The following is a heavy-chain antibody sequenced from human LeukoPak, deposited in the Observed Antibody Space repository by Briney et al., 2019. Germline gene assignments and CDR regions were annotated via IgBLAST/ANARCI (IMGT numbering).Heavy chain of an antibody. CDR3: ARDYVGYSSGWYAAFDI. V-gene: IGHV4-59*01. D-gene: IGHD6-19*01. J-gene: IGHJ3*02. CDR1: GRSISSYY. Sequence: SETLSLTCTVSGRSISSYYWSWIRQPPGKGLEWLGYIYYSGSTNYNPSLKSRVTISVDTSKNQFSLKLSSVTAADTAVYYCARDYVGYSSGWYAAFDIWGQGTMVTVSS. CDR2: IYYSGST.